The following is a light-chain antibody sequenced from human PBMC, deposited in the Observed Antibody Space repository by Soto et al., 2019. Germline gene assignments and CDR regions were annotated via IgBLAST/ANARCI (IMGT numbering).Light chain of an antibody. CDR1: QSISSW. Sequence: DIPMTQSPSTLSASVGDRVTITCRASQSISSWLAWYQQKPGKAPNLLIYKASSLESGVPSRISGSGSGTEFTLTISSLQPDDFETYYCPQYNSYPLTFGGGTKMEIK. V-gene: IGKV1-5*03. CDR3: PQYNSYPLT. CDR2: KAS. J-gene: IGKJ4*01.